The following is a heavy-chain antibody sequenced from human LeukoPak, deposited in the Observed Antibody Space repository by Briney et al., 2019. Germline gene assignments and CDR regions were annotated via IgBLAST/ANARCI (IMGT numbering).Heavy chain of an antibody. J-gene: IGHJ4*02. CDR3: ARYPAGSGRSGR. CDR1: GDSVSSGGYH. CDR2: IVNSGSA. D-gene: IGHD3-10*01. Sequence: SETLSLTCAVSGDSVSSGGYHWGWIRQPPGKGLEWIGQIVNSGSANYNPSLKSRVTISLDTSKNQFSLKVTSVTMADTAVYYCARYPAGSGRSGRWGQGTLVTVSS. V-gene: IGHV4-61*08.